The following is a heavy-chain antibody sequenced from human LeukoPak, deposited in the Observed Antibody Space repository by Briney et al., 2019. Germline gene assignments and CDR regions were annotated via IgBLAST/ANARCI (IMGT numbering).Heavy chain of an antibody. CDR1: GFTFSSYA. D-gene: IGHD3-22*01. Sequence: GGSLRLSCAASGFTFSSYAMSWVRQAPGKGLEWVSAISGSGGSTYYADSVKGRFTISRDNSKNTLYLQMNSLRAEDTAVYFFAKCPVVSNPKSIDYWGQGPLVTVSS. CDR2: ISGSGGST. J-gene: IGHJ4*02. V-gene: IGHV3-23*01. CDR3: AKCPVVSNPKSIDY.